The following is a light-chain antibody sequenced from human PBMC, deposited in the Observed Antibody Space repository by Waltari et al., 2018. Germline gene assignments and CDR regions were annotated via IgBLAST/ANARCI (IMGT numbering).Light chain of an antibody. J-gene: IGLJ2*01. CDR3: TSYTSTNPGI. V-gene: IGLV2-14*01. Sequence: YQHDPGQAPKPMINAVTKWPSGVSNRFAGSTSCLTASLTISALQAEDEADYHCTSYTSTNPGIIGGGTTVTVL. CDR2: AVT.